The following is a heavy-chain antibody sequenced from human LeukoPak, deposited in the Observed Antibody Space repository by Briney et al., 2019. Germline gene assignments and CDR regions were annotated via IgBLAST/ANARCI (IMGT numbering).Heavy chain of an antibody. CDR2: IMPIFGTA. J-gene: IGHJ6*02. CDR1: GGTFSSYA. V-gene: IGHV1-69*13. D-gene: IGHD5-18*01. CDR3: ARAVFMDTAMVTPHYYYGMDV. Sequence: ASVKVSCKASGGTFSSYAISWVRQAPGQGLEWMGGIMPIFGTANYAQKFQGRVTITADESTSTAYMELSSLRSEDTAVYYCARAVFMDTAMVTPHYYYGMDVWGQGTTVTVSS.